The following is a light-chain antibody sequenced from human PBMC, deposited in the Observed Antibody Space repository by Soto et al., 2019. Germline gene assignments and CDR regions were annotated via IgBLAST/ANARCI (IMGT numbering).Light chain of an antibody. CDR2: NND. Sequence: QSVLTQPPSASGTPGQSVTMSCSGSGSNIGPNYVYWFQQFPGTAPKLLIYNNDQRPSGVPDRFSGFKSGTSASLDISGLRSEDEADYYCAAWDDSLSGRVFGGGTKLTVL. CDR1: GSNIGPNY. CDR3: AAWDDSLSGRV. J-gene: IGLJ3*02. V-gene: IGLV1-47*02.